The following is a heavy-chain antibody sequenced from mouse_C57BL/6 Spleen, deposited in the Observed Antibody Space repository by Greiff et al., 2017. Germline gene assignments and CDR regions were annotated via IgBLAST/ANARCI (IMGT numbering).Heavy chain of an antibody. D-gene: IGHD1-1*01. Sequence: EVQLQESGGGLVKPGGSLKLSCAASGFTFSDYGMHWVRQAPEKGLEWVAYISSGSSTIYYADTVKGRFTISRDNAKNTLFLQMTSLRSEDTAMYYCANYYGSSPWFAYWGQGTLVTVSA. CDR1: GFTFSDYG. J-gene: IGHJ3*01. CDR2: ISSGSSTI. CDR3: ANYYGSSPWFAY. V-gene: IGHV5-17*01.